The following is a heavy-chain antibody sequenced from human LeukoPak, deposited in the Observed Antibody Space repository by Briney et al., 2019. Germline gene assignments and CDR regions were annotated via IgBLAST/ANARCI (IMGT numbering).Heavy chain of an antibody. D-gene: IGHD4-23*01. CDR2: INHSGST. V-gene: IGHV4-34*01. J-gene: IGHJ4*02. CDR1: GGSFSGYY. Sequence: SETLSLTCAVYGGSFSGYYWSWIRQPPGKGLEWIGEINHSGSTNYNPSLKSRVTISVDTSKNQFSLKLSSVTAADTAVYYCARRSPYGGNHGFDYWGQGTLVTVSS. CDR3: ARRSPYGGNHGFDY.